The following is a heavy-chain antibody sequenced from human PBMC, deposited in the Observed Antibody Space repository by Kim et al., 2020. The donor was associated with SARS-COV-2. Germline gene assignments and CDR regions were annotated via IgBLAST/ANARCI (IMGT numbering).Heavy chain of an antibody. D-gene: IGHD3-16*02. J-gene: IGHJ4*02. CDR1: GFTFSSYS. Sequence: GGSLRLSCAASGFTFSSYSMNWVRQAPGKGLEWVSYISSSSSTIYYADSVKGRFTISRDNAKNSLYLQMNSLRDEDTAVYYCAREFMITFGGVIVWGENYFDYWGQGTLVTVSS. V-gene: IGHV3-48*02. CDR3: AREFMITFGGVIVWGENYFDY. CDR2: ISSSSSTI.